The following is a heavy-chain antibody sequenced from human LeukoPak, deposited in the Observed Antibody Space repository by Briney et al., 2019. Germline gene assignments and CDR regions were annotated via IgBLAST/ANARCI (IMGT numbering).Heavy chain of an antibody. Sequence: GGSLRLSCAASGFTFSDYYMSWIRQAPGKGLEWVSYISSSGSTIYYADSVKGRFTISRDNAKNSLYLQMNSLRAEDTAVYYCARDLSRRQQLDHYFDYWGQGTLVTVSS. CDR1: GFTFSDYY. D-gene: IGHD6-13*01. CDR2: ISSSGSTI. V-gene: IGHV3-11*04. J-gene: IGHJ4*02. CDR3: ARDLSRRQQLDHYFDY.